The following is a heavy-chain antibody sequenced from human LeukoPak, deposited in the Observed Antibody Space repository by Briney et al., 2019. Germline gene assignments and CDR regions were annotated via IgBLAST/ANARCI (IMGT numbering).Heavy chain of an antibody. CDR3: TRLSGGNSDSYYYGLDV. CDR2: ITNSGSTT. J-gene: IGHJ6*02. D-gene: IGHD4-23*01. V-gene: IGHV3-48*03. CDR1: GLSSSIFE. Sequence: PGGSLRLSCIVSGLSSSIFEMNWVRQAPGKGLEWVSYITNSGSTTDYADSVKGRFTISRDDSKNTAYLQMDSLKTEDTAMYYCTRLSGGNSDSYYYGLDVWGQGTTVTVSS.